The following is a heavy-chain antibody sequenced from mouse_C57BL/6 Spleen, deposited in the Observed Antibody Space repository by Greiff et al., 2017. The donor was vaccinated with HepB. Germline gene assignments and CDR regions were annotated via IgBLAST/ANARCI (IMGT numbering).Heavy chain of an antibody. D-gene: IGHD1-1*01. V-gene: IGHV5-6*01. CDR2: ISSGGSYT. J-gene: IGHJ4*01. Sequence: VQLQQSGGDLVKPGGSLKLSCAASGFTFSSYGMSWVRQTPDKRLEWVATISSGGSYTYYPDSVKGRFTISRDNAKNTLYLQMSSLKSEDTAMYYCARHHYYGSSDAMDYWGQGTSVTVSS. CDR1: GFTFSSYG. CDR3: ARHHYYGSSDAMDY.